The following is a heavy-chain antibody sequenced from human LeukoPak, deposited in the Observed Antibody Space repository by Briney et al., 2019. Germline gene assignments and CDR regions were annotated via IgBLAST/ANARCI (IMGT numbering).Heavy chain of an antibody. V-gene: IGHV4-59*04. CDR2: FSHRGGS. J-gene: IGHJ4*02. CDR3: ARAQDFSDSSGPNYLDF. CDR1: GGSISSYY. Sequence: SETLSLTCTVSGGSISSYYWSWIRQSPGKGLEWIGSFSHRGGSYHNPSLKSRVTISVDTSKNQFSLKLLSMTAADTAVYYCARAQDFSDSSGPNYLDFWGQGILVTVSS. D-gene: IGHD3-22*01.